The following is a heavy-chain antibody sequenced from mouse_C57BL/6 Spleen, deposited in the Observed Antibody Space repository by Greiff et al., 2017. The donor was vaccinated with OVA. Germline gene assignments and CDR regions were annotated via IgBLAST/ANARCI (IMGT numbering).Heavy chain of an antibody. V-gene: IGHV3-6*01. CDR2: ISYDGSN. Sequence: EVKLMESGPGLVKPSQSLSLTCSVTGYSITSGYYWNWIRQFPGNKLEWMGYISYDGSNNYNPSLKNRISITRDTSKNQFFLTLNSVTTEATATYYCARFYGSSSWYFDVWGTGTTVTVSS. CDR3: ARFYGSSSWYFDV. J-gene: IGHJ1*03. CDR1: GYSITSGYY. D-gene: IGHD1-1*01.